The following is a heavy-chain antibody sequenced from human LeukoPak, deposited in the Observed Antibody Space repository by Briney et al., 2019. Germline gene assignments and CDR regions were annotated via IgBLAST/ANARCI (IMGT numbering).Heavy chain of an antibody. D-gene: IGHD3-16*02. J-gene: IGHJ4*02. V-gene: IGHV4-34*01. CDR3: ARRGYDYVWGSYRYAY. CDR2: INHSGST. Sequence: SETLSLTCAVYGGSFTGYYWSWIRQPPGKGLEWIGEINHSGSTNYNPSLKSRVTISVDTSKNLFSLKLSSVTAADTAVYYCARRGYDYVWGSYRYAYWGQGTLVTVSS. CDR1: GGSFTGYY.